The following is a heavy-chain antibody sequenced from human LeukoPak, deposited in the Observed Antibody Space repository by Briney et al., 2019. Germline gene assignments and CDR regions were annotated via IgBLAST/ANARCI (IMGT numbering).Heavy chain of an antibody. J-gene: IGHJ4*02. CDR1: GYTFTGYY. CDR2: INPNSGGT. Sequence: GASVKVSCKASGYTFTGYYMHWVRQAPGQGLEWMGWINPNSGGTNYAQKFQGRVTMTRDTSTRTVYMELYSLRSEDTAVYYCARDEYNSHFDHWGQGTLVTVSS. D-gene: IGHD1-1*01. CDR3: ARDEYNSHFDH. V-gene: IGHV1-2*02.